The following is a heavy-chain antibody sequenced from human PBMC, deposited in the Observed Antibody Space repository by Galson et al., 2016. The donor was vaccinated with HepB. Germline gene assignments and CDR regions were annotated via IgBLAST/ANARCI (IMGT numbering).Heavy chain of an antibody. J-gene: IGHJ6*04. V-gene: IGHV3-13*01. Sequence: SLRLSCAASGFTFSIHDMHWVRQAPGKGLEWVSAIETAGDTYYPDSVKGRFTISRENAKNSLYLQMNSLRAGDTAVYYCARGKSLLTMPWNYGLAVWGKGTTVSVSS. D-gene: IGHD4/OR15-4a*01. CDR3: ARGKSLLTMPWNYGLAV. CDR1: GFTFSIHD. CDR2: IETAGDT.